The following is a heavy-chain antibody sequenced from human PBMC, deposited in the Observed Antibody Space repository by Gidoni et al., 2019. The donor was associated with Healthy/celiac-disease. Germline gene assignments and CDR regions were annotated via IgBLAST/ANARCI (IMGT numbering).Heavy chain of an antibody. CDR3: ARDADCSGGSCYSGAFDI. CDR1: GYTFTSYG. J-gene: IGHJ3*02. CDR2: ISAYNVNT. V-gene: IGHV1-18*01. Sequence: QVQLVQSGAEVKKPGASVKVSCKASGYTFTSYGISWVRQAPGQGLEWMGWISAYNVNTNYAQKLQGRVTMTTDTSTSTAYMELRSLRSDDTAVYYCARDADCSGGSCYSGAFDIWGQGTMVTVSS. D-gene: IGHD2-15*01.